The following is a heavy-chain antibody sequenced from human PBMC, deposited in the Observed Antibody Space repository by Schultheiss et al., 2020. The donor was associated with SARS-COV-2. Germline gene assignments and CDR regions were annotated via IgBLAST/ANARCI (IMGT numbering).Heavy chain of an antibody. CDR2: INHSGST. D-gene: IGHD5/OR15-5a*01. J-gene: IGHJ4*02. CDR3: ARDKIIQVSGNFDY. V-gene: IGHV4-34*01. Sequence: SETLSLTCAVYGGSFSGYYWSWIRQPPGKGLEWIGEINHSGSTNYNPSLKSRVTISVDTSKNQFSLHLNSVTPEDSAVYYCARDKIIQVSGNFDYWGQGTLVTVSS. CDR1: GGSFSGYY.